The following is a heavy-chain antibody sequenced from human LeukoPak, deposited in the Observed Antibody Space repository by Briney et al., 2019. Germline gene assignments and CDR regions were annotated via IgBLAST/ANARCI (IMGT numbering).Heavy chain of an antibody. D-gene: IGHD2-2*01. V-gene: IGHV3-7*01. J-gene: IGHJ4*02. Sequence: GGSLRLSCAASGFTFSNAWMSWVRQAPGKGLEWVANINPAGSDTYYVDSVKGRFTISRDNAKKSTFLQMNSLRVEETALYYCVRWGVAADMQDWGQGTLVTVSS. CDR3: VRWGVAADMQD. CDR1: GFTFSNAW. CDR2: INPAGSDT.